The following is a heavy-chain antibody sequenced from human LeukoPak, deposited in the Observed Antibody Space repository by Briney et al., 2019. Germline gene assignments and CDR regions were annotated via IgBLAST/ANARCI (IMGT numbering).Heavy chain of an antibody. D-gene: IGHD4-11*01. CDR3: ARLQWDLPISWGYFDY. Sequence: GGSLRLSCAASGFTFSTYAMSWVRQAPGKGLEWVSTISGSDDRIYYADSVKGRFTISRDNSKNTLYLQMNRLRAENTAVYDCARLQWDLPISWGYFDYWGQGTLVTVYS. J-gene: IGHJ4*02. CDR2: ISGSDDRI. CDR1: GFTFSTYA. V-gene: IGHV3-23*01.